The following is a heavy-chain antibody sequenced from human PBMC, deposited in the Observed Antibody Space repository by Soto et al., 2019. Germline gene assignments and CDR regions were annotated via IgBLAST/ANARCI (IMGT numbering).Heavy chain of an antibody. V-gene: IGHV3-74*01. CDR2: INSDGSSS. CDR3: ARELAPRALPPSSLMDV. Sequence: EVQLVESGGGLVQPGGSLRLSCAASGFAISSHWMHWVRRAPGKGLVWVSRINSDGSSSSYAESVKGRFTISRDNAKNTLYLQMNSLRAEDTALYYCARELAPRALPPSSLMDVWGQGTTVTVSS. D-gene: IGHD3-3*02. CDR1: GFAISSHW. J-gene: IGHJ6*02.